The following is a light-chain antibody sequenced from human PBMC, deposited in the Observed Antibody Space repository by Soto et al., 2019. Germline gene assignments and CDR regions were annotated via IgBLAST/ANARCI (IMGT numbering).Light chain of an antibody. V-gene: IGLV2-14*01. CDR3: SSYTSSSTYVV. J-gene: IGLJ2*01. CDR2: EVS. CDR1: SCDVGGYNY. Sequence: QSPPTLPASVSRSPGQSITISCTGTSCDVGGYNYLSWYQQPPGKAPKHMIYEVSNRPSGVSTRFSGSKSGNTASLTTSGLQAEDEADYYCSSYTSSSTYVVFGGGTK.